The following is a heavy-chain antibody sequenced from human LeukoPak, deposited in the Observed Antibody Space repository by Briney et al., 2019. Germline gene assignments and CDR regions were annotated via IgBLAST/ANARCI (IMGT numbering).Heavy chain of an antibody. J-gene: IGHJ3*02. CDR2: INHSGST. V-gene: IGHV4-39*07. CDR3: AKRRGYCSSTSCPRPGAFDI. Sequence: SETLSLTCTVSGGSISSSSYYWSWIRQPPGKGLEWIGEINHSGSTNYNPSLKSRVTISVDTSKNQFSLKLSSVTAADTAVYYCAKRRGYCSSTSCPRPGAFDIWGQGTMVTVSS. D-gene: IGHD2-2*01. CDR1: GGSISSSSYY.